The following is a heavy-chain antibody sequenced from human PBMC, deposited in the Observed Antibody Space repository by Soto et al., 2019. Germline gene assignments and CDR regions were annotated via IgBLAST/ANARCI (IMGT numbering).Heavy chain of an antibody. CDR3: ARDLVSAYYYGSGSYYFDY. D-gene: IGHD3-10*01. CDR2: ISAYNGNT. V-gene: IGHV1-18*01. Sequence: QVKLVQSGAEVKKPGASVKVSCKASGYTFTSYGISWVRQAPGQGLEWMGWISAYNGNTNYAQKLQGRVTMTTDTSTSTAYMELRSLRTDDTAVYYCARDLVSAYYYGSGSYYFDYWGQGTLVTVSS. J-gene: IGHJ4*02. CDR1: GYTFTSYG.